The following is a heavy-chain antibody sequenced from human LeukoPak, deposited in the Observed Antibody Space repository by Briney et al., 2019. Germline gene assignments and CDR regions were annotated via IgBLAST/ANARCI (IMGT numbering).Heavy chain of an antibody. CDR3: ARFGYSGWNLEY. V-gene: IGHV3-7*01. Sequence: GGSLRLLCAPSGFTFRNYWMNWVRQAPGKGLEWVANIKQDGSEKHYVDSVKGRFTISRDDAESSLYVQMNSLRDEDTAVYYCARFGYSGWNLEYWGQGTLVTVSS. J-gene: IGHJ4*02. CDR2: IKQDGSEK. D-gene: IGHD5-12*01. CDR1: GFTFRNYW.